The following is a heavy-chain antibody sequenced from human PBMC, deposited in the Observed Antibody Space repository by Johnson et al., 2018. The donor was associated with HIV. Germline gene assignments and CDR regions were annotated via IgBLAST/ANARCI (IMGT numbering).Heavy chain of an antibody. D-gene: IGHD1/OR15-1a*01. Sequence: VQLVESGGGVVQPGRSLRLSCAASGFTFSSYAMHWVRQAPGKGLEWVAVISYDGSDKDYADSVKGRFTISRDNSKNTLYLQMNSLRAEDTAVYYCAKEQPARAFDIWGQGTMVTVSS. V-gene: IGHV3-30*04. J-gene: IGHJ3*02. CDR2: ISYDGSDK. CDR3: AKEQPARAFDI. CDR1: GFTFSSYA.